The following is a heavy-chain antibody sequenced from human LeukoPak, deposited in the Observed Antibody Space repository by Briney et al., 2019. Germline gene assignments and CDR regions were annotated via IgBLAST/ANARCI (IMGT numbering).Heavy chain of an antibody. CDR3: ARDSPAHQGGPGIVATIDY. V-gene: IGHV4-39*07. CDR1: GGSISSSSYY. J-gene: IGHJ4*02. CDR2: IYYSGST. D-gene: IGHD5-12*01. Sequence: SETLSLTCTVSGGSISSSSYYWGWIRQPPGKGLEWIGSIYYSGSTYYNPSLKSRVTISVDKSKNQFSLKLSSVTAADTAVYYCARDSPAHQGGPGIVATIDYWGQGTLVTVSS.